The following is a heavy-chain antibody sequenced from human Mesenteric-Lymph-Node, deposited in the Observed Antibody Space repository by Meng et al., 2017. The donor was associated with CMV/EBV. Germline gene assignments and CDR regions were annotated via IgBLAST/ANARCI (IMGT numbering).Heavy chain of an antibody. J-gene: IGHJ3*02. CDR3: AKCKSGYRDFDAFDI. CDR2: ISGSGGST. CDR1: GFTFSSYW. D-gene: IGHD3-22*01. V-gene: IGHV3-23*01. Sequence: GESLKISCAASGFTFSSYWMHWVRQAPGKGLEWVSAISGSGGSTYYADSVKGRFTISRDNSKNTLYLQMNSLRAEDTAVYYCAKCKSGYRDFDAFDIWGQGTMVTVSS.